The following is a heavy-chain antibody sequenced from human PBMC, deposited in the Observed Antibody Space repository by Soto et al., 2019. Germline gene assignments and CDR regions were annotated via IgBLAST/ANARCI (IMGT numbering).Heavy chain of an antibody. CDR2: LFSNDEK. D-gene: IGHD5-12*01. Sequence: QVTLKESGPVLVKPTETLTLTCTVSGFSLSNARMGVSWIRQHPGKALEWLAHLFSNDEKSYSTSLKSRLTLSKDTSKSQVVLTMTNMEAVDTATCYCGRIRWLRLEGGAFDIWAQGTMVTVSS. J-gene: IGHJ3*02. CDR1: GFSLSNARMG. CDR3: GRIRWLRLEGGAFDI. V-gene: IGHV2-26*01.